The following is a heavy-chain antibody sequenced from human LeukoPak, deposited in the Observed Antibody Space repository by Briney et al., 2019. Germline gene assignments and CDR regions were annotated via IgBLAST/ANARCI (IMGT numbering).Heavy chain of an antibody. J-gene: IGHJ4*02. CDR1: GGSFSGYY. Sequence: NPSETLSLTCAVYGGSFSGYYWSWIRQPPGKGLEWIGEINHSGSTNYNPSLKSRVTISVDTSKNQFSLKLSSVTAADTAVYYCASWSYDSSGYQDYWGQGTLVTVSS. V-gene: IGHV4-34*01. D-gene: IGHD3-22*01. CDR3: ASWSYDSSGYQDY. CDR2: INHSGST.